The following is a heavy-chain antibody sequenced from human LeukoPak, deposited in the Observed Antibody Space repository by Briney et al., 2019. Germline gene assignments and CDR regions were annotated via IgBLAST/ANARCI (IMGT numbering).Heavy chain of an antibody. V-gene: IGHV5-51*01. D-gene: IGHD6-13*01. CDR2: IYPADSYN. Sequence: GESLKISCENSGFILTSYWIAWVRQMPGKGLGWLGIIYPADSYNRYSTSLQGQVIISADKSIGTAYLQCRSHKTSDTAMYYCAILYSLRYWYFDLWGRGTLVTVSS. J-gene: IGHJ2*01. CDR1: GFILTSYW. CDR3: AILYSLRYWYFDL.